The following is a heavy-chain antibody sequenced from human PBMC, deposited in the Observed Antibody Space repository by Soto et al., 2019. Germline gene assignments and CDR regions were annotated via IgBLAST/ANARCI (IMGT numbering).Heavy chain of an antibody. D-gene: IGHD3-9*01. V-gene: IGHV5-51*01. J-gene: IGHJ5*02. Sequence: GESLKISCKGSGYSFTSYWIGWVRQMPGKGLEWMGIIYPGDSDTRYSPSFQGQVTISADKSISTAYLQWSSLKASDTAMYYCATMYYDILTGRQGWFDPWGQGTLVTVSS. CDR1: GYSFTSYW. CDR3: ATMYYDILTGRQGWFDP. CDR2: IYPGDSDT.